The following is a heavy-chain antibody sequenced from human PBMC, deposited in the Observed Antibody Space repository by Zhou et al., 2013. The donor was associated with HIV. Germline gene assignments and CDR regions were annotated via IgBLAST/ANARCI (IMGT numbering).Heavy chain of an antibody. J-gene: IGHJ1*01. D-gene: IGHD2-21*01. V-gene: IGHV1-69*05. CDR3: ARSDCGGDCYFHH. Sequence: QVQLVQSGAEVKKPGSSVKVSCKASGGTFSSYAISWVRQAPGQGLEWMGGIIPIFGTANYAHTFQGRVTITTDESTSTAYMELSSLRSEDTAVYYCARSDCGGDCYFHHWGQGTLVTVSS. CDR1: GGTFSSYA. CDR2: IIPIFGTA.